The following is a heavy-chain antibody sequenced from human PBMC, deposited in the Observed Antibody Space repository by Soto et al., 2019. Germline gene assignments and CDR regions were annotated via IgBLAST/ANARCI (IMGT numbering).Heavy chain of an antibody. CDR3: TRACDHCSGGHCHYYYGMDV. J-gene: IGHJ6*02. CDR1: GSPFSGCS. CDR2: INPNSGGT. V-gene: IGHV1-2*02. D-gene: IGHD2-15*01. Sequence: VSCTAAGSPFSGCSRRAMRQGAGQGLEWMRRINPNSGGTNYAQKSQGRVTMTSDTSISTAYMGLSRMRSDDSAVDYCTRACDHCSGGHCHYYYGMDVWRQRTTITVS.